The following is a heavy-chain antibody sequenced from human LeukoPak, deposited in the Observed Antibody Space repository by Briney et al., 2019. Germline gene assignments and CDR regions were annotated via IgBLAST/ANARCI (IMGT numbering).Heavy chain of an antibody. CDR3: AREGGQERYFDY. J-gene: IGHJ4*02. Sequence: PSETLSLTCPVSGGSISSNYWTWIRLPAGKGLEWIGRIHTSGTTNYNPSLKSRVTMSIGTSKNQFSLNMTSVTAADTAVYYCAREGGQERYFDYWGQGTLVTVSS. CDR1: GGSISSNY. V-gene: IGHV4-4*07. CDR2: IHTSGTT.